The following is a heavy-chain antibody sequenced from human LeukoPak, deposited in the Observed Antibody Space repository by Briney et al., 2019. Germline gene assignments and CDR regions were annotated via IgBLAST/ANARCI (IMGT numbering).Heavy chain of an antibody. CDR3: AREVRDCSSTSCYLRAFDY. J-gene: IGHJ4*02. CDR1: GYTFTSYG. CDR2: ISAYNGNT. V-gene: IGHV1-18*01. Sequence: ASVKVSCKASGYTFTSYGISWVRQAPGQGLEWIGWISAYNGNTNYAQKLQGRVTMTTDTSTSTAYMDLSSLRSDDTAVYYCAREVRDCSSTSCYLRAFDYWGQGTLVTVSS. D-gene: IGHD2-2*01.